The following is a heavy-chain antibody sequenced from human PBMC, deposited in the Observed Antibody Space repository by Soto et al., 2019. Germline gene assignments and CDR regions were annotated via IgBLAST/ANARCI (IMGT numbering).Heavy chain of an antibody. CDR1: GFSLSTGRKG. V-gene: IGHV2-5*02. J-gene: IGHJ4*02. Sequence: QITLKESGPTLVKPTQTLTLTCTFSGFSLSTGRKGVGWIRQPPGKALEWLALIYWDDDKRYSPSLKSRLTITKDTSKNRVVLTMTNMDPVDTATYYCAHRTVISLSAYFDYWGQGTLVTVSS. CDR2: IYWDDDK. CDR3: AHRTVISLSAYFDY. D-gene: IGHD3-16*02.